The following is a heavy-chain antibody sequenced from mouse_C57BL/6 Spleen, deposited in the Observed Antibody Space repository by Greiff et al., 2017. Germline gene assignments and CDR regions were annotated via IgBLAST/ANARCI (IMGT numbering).Heavy chain of an antibody. V-gene: IGHV8-6*01. J-gene: IGHJ4*01. CDR3: ARRYSNLYAMDY. CDR2: ISWDDDK. D-gene: IGHD2-5*01. Sequence: QVTLKVSGPGILQPSQTLSLTCSFSGFSLSTFGMGVSWIRPPSGKDLEWLAHISWDDDKHYHPSLKSLHRISKDTSNNQVCLKNTTVNSLNTATYYCARRYSNLYAMDYWGQGTSVTVSS. CDR1: GFSLSTFGMG.